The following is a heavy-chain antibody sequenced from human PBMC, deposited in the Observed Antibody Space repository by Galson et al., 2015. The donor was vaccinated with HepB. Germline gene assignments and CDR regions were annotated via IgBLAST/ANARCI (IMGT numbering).Heavy chain of an antibody. CDR2: ISSSSISL. CDR1: GFTFSSYS. D-gene: IGHD5-18*01. J-gene: IGHJ4*02. CDR3: ARDQPPTDTAMPN. V-gene: IGHV3-48*02. Sequence: SLRLSCAASGFTFSSYSMNWVRQAPGKGLEWLSYISSSSISLHYADSVKGRFTISRDNAKNSLYLQMSSLRDEDTAVYYCARDQPPTDTAMPNWGQGTLVTVSS.